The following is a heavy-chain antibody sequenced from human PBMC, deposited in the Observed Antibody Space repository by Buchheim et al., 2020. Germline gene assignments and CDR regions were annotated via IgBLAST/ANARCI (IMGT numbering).Heavy chain of an antibody. D-gene: IGHD4-23*01. V-gene: IGHV3-21*01. CDR2: VSSSGSYI. J-gene: IGHJ4*02. CDR3: ARDRGDGGIFDY. Sequence: EVQLVESGGGLVKPGGPLRLSCAASGFTFSSYSMNWVRQAPGKGLEWVSSVSSSGSYIYYADSVKGRFTISRDNAKNSLYLQMNSLRVEDTAVYYCARDRGDGGIFDYWGQGAL. CDR1: GFTFSSYS.